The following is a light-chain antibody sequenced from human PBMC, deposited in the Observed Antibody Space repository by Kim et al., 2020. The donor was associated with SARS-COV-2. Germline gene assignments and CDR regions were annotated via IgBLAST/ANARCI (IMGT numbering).Light chain of an antibody. V-gene: IGKV1-39*01. CDR3: QQFYTTPT. J-gene: IGKJ2*01. Sequence: LSASAGDRVTITCRTSQNIGTALNWYQQKPGKAPKLLIYGTSTLESGVPSRFGGSGSGTDFTLTINNLQPEDFATYICQQFYTTPTFGQGTKLEI. CDR1: QNIGTA. CDR2: GTS.